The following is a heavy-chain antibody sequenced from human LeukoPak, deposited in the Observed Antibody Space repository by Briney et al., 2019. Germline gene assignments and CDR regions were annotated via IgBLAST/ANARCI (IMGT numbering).Heavy chain of an antibody. Sequence: GSLRLSCAASGFGFSSYEMNWVRQPPGKGLEWIGTSYYTGTTYYNPSLRSRVTISVDTSKNQFSLKLRSVTAADTAVYYCARHGGQGDRRIDYWGQGTLVTVSS. V-gene: IGHV4-39*01. CDR3: ARHGGQGDRRIDY. J-gene: IGHJ4*02. CDR1: GFGFSSYE. D-gene: IGHD2-21*02. CDR2: SYYTGTT.